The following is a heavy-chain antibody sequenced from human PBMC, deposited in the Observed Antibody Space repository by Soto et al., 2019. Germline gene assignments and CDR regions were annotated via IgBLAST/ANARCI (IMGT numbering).Heavy chain of an antibody. J-gene: IGHJ5*02. CDR3: AKEGYRGGRNVFDP. V-gene: IGHV4-59*01. Sequence: SETLSLTCTVSGGSISSYYWSWIRQPPGKGLEWIGYIYYSGSTNYNPSLKSRVTISVDTSKNQFSLQLSSVTAADTAGDFRAKEGYRGGRNVFDPWGRGTRVTVSA. D-gene: IGHD6-19*01. CDR2: IYYSGST. CDR1: GGSISSYY.